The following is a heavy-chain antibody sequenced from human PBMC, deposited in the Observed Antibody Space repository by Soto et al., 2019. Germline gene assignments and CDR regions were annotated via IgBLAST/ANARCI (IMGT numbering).Heavy chain of an antibody. CDR1: GFTFSSYW. D-gene: IGHD4-17*01. V-gene: IGHV3-7*01. Sequence: GGSLRLSCAASGFTFSSYWMSWVRQAPGKGLEWVANIKQDGSEKYYVDSVKGRFTISRDNAKNSLYLQMNSLRAEDTAVYYCARVRYGAGGYYYYGMDVWGQGTTVTVSS. J-gene: IGHJ6*02. CDR2: IKQDGSEK. CDR3: ARVRYGAGGYYYYGMDV.